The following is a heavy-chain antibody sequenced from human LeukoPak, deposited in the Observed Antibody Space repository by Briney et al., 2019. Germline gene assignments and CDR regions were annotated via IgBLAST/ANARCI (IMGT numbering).Heavy chain of an antibody. CDR3: AREGHTGGDWFDP. CDR2: IYYSGST. D-gene: IGHD7-27*01. Sequence: SETLSLTCTVSGGSISSSSYYWGWIRQPPGKGLEWIGSIYYSGSTYYNPSLKSRVTISVDTSKNQFSLKLSSVTAADTAVYYCAREGHTGGDWFDPWGQGTLVTVSS. CDR1: GGSISSSSYY. V-gene: IGHV4-39*07. J-gene: IGHJ5*02.